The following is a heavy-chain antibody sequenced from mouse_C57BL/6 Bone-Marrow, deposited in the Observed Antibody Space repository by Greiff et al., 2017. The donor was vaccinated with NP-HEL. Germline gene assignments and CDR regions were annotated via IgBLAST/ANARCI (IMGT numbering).Heavy chain of an antibody. V-gene: IGHV1-4*01. CDR3: ASSPDYRAWFAY. D-gene: IGHD2-14*01. J-gene: IGHJ3*01. CDR1: GYTFTSYT. CDR2: INPSSGYT. Sequence: VQLQQSGAELARPGASVKMSCKASGYTFTSYTMHWVKQRPGQGLEWIGYINPSSGYTKYNQKFKDKATLTADKSSSTAYMQLSSLTSEDSAVYYCASSPDYRAWFAYWGQGTLVTVSA.